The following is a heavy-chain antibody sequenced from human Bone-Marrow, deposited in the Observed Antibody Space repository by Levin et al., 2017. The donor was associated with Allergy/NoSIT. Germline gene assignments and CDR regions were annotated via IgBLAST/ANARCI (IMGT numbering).Heavy chain of an antibody. CDR2: IYYSGST. V-gene: IGHV4-59*01. J-gene: IGHJ6*02. D-gene: IGHD2-21*02. CDR3: ARGGDCGGDCYLAYYYYGMDV. CDR1: GGSISSYY. Sequence: SQTLSLTCTVSGGSISSYYWSWIRQPPGKGLEWIGYIYYSGSTNYNPSLKSRVTISVDTSKNQFSLKLSSVTAADTAVYYCARGGDCGGDCYLAYYYYGMDVWGQGTTVTVSS.